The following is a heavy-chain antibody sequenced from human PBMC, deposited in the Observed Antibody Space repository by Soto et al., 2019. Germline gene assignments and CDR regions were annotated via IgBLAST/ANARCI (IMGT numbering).Heavy chain of an antibody. CDR2: INGDGSRT. CDR1: GFTFSSYW. Sequence: GGSLRLSCAASGFTFSSYWMHWVRQAPGKGLVWVSPINGDGSRTTYADSVKGRFTISRGNAKNTLYLQMNSLRAEDTAVYYSARGYSYGLDVWGQGATVTVSS. CDR3: ARGYSYGLDV. V-gene: IGHV3-74*01. J-gene: IGHJ6*02. D-gene: IGHD2-15*01.